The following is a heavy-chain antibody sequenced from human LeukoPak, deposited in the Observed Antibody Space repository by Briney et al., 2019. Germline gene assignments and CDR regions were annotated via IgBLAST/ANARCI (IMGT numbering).Heavy chain of an antibody. Sequence: KPSETLSLTCAVYGGSSSGYYWNWIRQPPGEGLEWIGEINHSGSTNYNPSLKSRVTISVDTSKNQFSLKLSSVTAADTAVYYCAGSTEYFQHWGQGTLVTVSS. J-gene: IGHJ1*01. CDR3: AGSTEYFQH. CDR2: INHSGST. V-gene: IGHV4-34*01. CDR1: GGSSSGYY.